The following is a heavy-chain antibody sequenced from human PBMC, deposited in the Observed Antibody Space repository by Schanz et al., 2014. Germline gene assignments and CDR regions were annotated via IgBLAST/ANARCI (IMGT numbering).Heavy chain of an antibody. CDR1: GFTFSNHG. CDR2: IWYDGSNE. D-gene: IGHD5-12*01. J-gene: IGHJ3*02. V-gene: IGHV3-33*01. Sequence: QVQLVESGGGVVQPGRSLRLSCAASGFTFSNHGMHWVRQSPGKGLEWVALIWYDGSNEYYADSVKGRFTISRDNPKKTLYLQMNSLRAEDTAVYYCAGAVATIRADSFDIWGQGTIVAVSS. CDR3: AGAVATIRADSFDI.